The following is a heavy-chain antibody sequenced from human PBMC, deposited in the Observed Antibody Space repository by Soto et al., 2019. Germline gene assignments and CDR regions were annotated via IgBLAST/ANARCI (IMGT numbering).Heavy chain of an antibody. V-gene: IGHV1-2*02. D-gene: IGHD3-3*01. J-gene: IGHJ6*02. CDR3: ARDGRFLEWLPPPELYYYYGMDV. Sequence: ASVKVSCKASGYTFTGYYMRWVRQAPGQGLEWMGWINPNSGGTNYAQKFQGRVTMTRDTSISTAYMELSRLRSDDTAVYYCARDGRFLEWLPPPELYYYYGMDVWGQGTTVTVSS. CDR1: GYTFTGYY. CDR2: INPNSGGT.